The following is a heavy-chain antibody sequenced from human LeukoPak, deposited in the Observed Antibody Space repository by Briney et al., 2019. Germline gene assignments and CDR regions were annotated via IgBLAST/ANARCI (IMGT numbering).Heavy chain of an antibody. CDR3: ARDYSSSSDWYFDL. J-gene: IGHJ2*01. D-gene: IGHD6-13*01. CDR1: GGSFSGYY. CDR2: INHSGST. V-gene: IGHV4-34*01. Sequence: KPSETLSLTCAVYGGSFSGYYWSWIRQPPGKGLEWIGEINHSGSTNYNPSLKSRATISVDTSKDQFSLKLSSVTAADTAVYYCARDYSSSSDWYFDLWGRGTLVTVSS.